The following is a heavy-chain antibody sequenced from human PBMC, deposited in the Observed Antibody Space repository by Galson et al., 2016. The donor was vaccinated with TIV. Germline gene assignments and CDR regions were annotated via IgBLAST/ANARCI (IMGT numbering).Heavy chain of an antibody. CDR1: GNTFTNYY. Sequence: SVKVSCKAYGNTFTNYYMNWIRQAPGQGLEWMGIINTKGDYSTYAQKFQGRVTMTRDTSTSTVSMELRNLRSEDTAVYYCATARPGAEVDGWGDWGQGTLVIVHS. CDR3: ATARPGAEVDGWGD. D-gene: IGHD3-10*01. J-gene: IGHJ4*02. V-gene: IGHV1-46*01. CDR2: INTKGDYS.